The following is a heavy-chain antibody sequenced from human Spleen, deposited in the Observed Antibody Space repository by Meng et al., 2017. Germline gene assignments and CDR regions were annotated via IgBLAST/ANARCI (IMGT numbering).Heavy chain of an antibody. Sequence: GESLKISCAASGFTFSDYYMSWIRQAPGKGLEWVSYISSSGSTIYYADSVKGRFTISRDNAENSLYLQMNSLRAEDTAVYYCARGYGSGSYHYQIDYWGQGTLVTVSS. CDR1: GFTFSDYY. J-gene: IGHJ4*02. V-gene: IGHV3-11*04. D-gene: IGHD3-10*01. CDR2: ISSSGSTI. CDR3: ARGYGSGSYHYQIDY.